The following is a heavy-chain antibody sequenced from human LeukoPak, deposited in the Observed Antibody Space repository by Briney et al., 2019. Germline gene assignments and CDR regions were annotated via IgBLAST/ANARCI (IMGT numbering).Heavy chain of an antibody. V-gene: IGHV4-39*07. Sequence: SETLSLTCTVSGGSISSSSYYWGWIRQPPGKGLEWIGSIYYSGSTYYNPSLKSRVTISVDTSKNVLSLKLSSVTAADTAVYYCVRGPAFYYDTSGYYYTTEYFHHWGKGALVTVSS. D-gene: IGHD3-22*01. J-gene: IGHJ1*01. CDR2: IYYSGST. CDR1: GGSISSSSYY. CDR3: VRGPAFYYDTSGYYYTTEYFHH.